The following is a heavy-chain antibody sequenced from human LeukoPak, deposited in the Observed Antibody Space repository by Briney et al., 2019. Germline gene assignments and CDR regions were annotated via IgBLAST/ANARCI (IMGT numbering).Heavy chain of an antibody. V-gene: IGHV4-39*07. J-gene: IGHJ5*02. Sequence: SETLSLTCTVSGGSISSSSYYWGWIRQPPGRGLEWIGSIYYSGSTYYNPSLKSRGPISVDTSKNQFSLKLSSVTAANTAVYYCATTPPYYDFWSGYYRLGAQNWFDPWGQGTLVTVSS. CDR2: IYYSGST. D-gene: IGHD3-3*01. CDR3: ATTPPYYDFWSGYYRLGAQNWFDP. CDR1: GGSISSSSYY.